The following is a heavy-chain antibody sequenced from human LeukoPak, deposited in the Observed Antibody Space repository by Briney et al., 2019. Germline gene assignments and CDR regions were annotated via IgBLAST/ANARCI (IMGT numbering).Heavy chain of an antibody. CDR2: IYYSGST. CDR3: AGVSDYYYMDV. CDR1: GGSISSYY. V-gene: IGHV4-59*01. J-gene: IGHJ6*03. Sequence: SETLSLTCTVSGGSISSYYWSWIRQPPGKGLEWIGYIYYSGSTNYNPSLKSRVTISVDTSKNQFSLKLSSVTAADTAVYYCAGVSDYYYMDVWGKGTTVTVSS.